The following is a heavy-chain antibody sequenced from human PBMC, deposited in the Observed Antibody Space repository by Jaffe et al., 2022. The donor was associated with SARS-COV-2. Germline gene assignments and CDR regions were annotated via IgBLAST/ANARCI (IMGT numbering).Heavy chain of an antibody. CDR3: ARSNRGQCNSGSCTSEDFDY. CDR1: GFTFSSYG. Sequence: QVQLVESGGGVVQPGRSLRLSCAASGFTFSSYGMFWVRQAPGKGLEWVAVIWYDGSYKYYADSVEGRFTISRDNSKNTLYLQMNSLRDEDTAVYYCARSNRGQCNSGSCTSEDFDYWGQGTLVTVSS. D-gene: IGHD2-15*01. J-gene: IGHJ4*02. CDR2: IWYDGSYK. V-gene: IGHV3-33*01.